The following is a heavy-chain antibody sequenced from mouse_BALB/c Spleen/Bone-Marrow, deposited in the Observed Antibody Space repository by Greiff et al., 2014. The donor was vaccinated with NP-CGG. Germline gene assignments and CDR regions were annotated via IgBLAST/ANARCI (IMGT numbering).Heavy chain of an antibody. V-gene: IGHV3-2*02. CDR2: ISYSGST. CDR1: GYSITSDYA. Sequence: EVQGVESGPGLVKPSQSLSLTCTVTGYSITSDYAWNWIRQFPGNKLEWVGYISYSGSTSYNPSLKSRISITRDTSKNQFFLQLNSVTTEDTATYYCARSWLRRGFDYWGQGTTLTVSS. CDR3: ARSWLRRGFDY. J-gene: IGHJ2*01. D-gene: IGHD2-2*01.